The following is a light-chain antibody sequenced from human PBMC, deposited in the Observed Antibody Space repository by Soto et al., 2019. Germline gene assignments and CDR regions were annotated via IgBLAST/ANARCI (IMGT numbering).Light chain of an antibody. V-gene: IGKV1-5*03. CDR3: QQYNSWT. CDR2: KAS. CDR1: QSISSW. J-gene: IGKJ1*01. Sequence: DIQMTQSPSTLSASVGDRVTITCRASQSISSWLAWYQQKPGKAPKLLIYKASSLESGVPSRFSGSGSGTAFTLTISSLQPVDFATYYCQQYNSWTFGQGTKVEIK.